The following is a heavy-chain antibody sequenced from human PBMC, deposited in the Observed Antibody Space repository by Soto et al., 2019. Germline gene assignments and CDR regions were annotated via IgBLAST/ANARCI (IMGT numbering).Heavy chain of an antibody. CDR2: ISDDGSNK. Sequence: GSLRLSCAASGFTFSSYDMYWVRQAPGKGLEWVAVISDDGSNKYYGDSVKGRFTISRDNSKNTLYLQMNSLRAEDTAVYYCEKNYYDSTGQNWFDPWGQGTLVTVYS. V-gene: IGHV3-30*18. D-gene: IGHD3-22*01. CDR1: GFTFSSYD. CDR3: EKNYYDSTGQNWFDP. J-gene: IGHJ5*02.